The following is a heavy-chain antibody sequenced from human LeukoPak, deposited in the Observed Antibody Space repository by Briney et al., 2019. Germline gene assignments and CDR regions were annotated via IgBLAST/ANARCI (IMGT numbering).Heavy chain of an antibody. V-gene: IGHV3-7*01. Sequence: GGSLRLSCAASGFISTNYFMSWVRQAPGKGLEWVASIKHDGSEKYYVDSVRGRFTISRDNTMNSLYLQMSSLRAEDTAVYYCATDRGWRTSGYYLYYFEYWGQGTLVTFSS. CDR2: IKHDGSEK. CDR3: ATDRGWRTSGYYLYYFEY. J-gene: IGHJ4*02. D-gene: IGHD3-3*01. CDR1: GFISTNYF.